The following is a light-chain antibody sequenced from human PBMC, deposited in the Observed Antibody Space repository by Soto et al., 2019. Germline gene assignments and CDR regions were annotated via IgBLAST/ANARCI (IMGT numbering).Light chain of an antibody. CDR3: QQLNDARYT. V-gene: IGKV1-9*01. CDR1: QAISSS. J-gene: IGKJ2*01. Sequence: DIQLTQSPSFLSASVGDRVTITCRASQAISSSLAWYQHNPGKDPKLLIYAASTLQYGVPSSFSGSGSGTEFTLTISSLQPEDFATYYCQQLNDARYTFGQGTKVEIK. CDR2: AAS.